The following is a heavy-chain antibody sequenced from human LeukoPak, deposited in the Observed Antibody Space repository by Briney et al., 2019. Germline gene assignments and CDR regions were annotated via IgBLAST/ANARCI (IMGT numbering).Heavy chain of an antibody. D-gene: IGHD4-17*01. CDR1: GYTFTTYG. Sequence: ASVKVSCKASGYTFTTYGISWVRQAPGQGLEYMGWISTKNGNTNYAQKLQGRVTMTTDTSTSTACMELRSLSSDDTAVYYCARALGDYGDYDFWGQGTLVTVSS. V-gene: IGHV1-18*01. CDR3: ARALGDYGDYDF. J-gene: IGHJ4*02. CDR2: ISTKNGNT.